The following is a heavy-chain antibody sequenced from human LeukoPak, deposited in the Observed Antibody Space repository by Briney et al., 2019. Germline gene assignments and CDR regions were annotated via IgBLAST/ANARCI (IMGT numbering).Heavy chain of an antibody. CDR1: GGSISSSSYY. D-gene: IGHD3-22*01. CDR3: ARPTYYYDSSGYVYNWFDP. Sequence: PSETLSLTCTVSGGSISSSSYYWGWIRQPPGKGLEWIGSIYYSGSTYYNPSLKSRVTISVDTSKNQFSLKLSSVTAADTAVYYCARPTYYYDSSGYVYNWFDPWGQGTQVTVSS. CDR2: IYYSGST. V-gene: IGHV4-39*07. J-gene: IGHJ5*02.